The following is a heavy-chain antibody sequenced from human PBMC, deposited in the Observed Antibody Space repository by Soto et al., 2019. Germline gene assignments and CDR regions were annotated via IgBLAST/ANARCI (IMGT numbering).Heavy chain of an antibody. D-gene: IGHD1-26*01. CDR3: ARTPAVGPGGIFYYYGMDV. Sequence: PSETLSLPCTVSGCSLRRGGYYRGPSGPHPGTGVEWIGYIYYSGSTNYNPSRKSRVTISVDTSKNQCSLKLSSVTAADTAVYYCARTPAVGPGGIFYYYGMDVWGQGTTVTVSS. J-gene: IGHJ6*02. CDR1: GCSLRRGGYY. V-gene: IGHV4-61*08. CDR2: IYYSGST.